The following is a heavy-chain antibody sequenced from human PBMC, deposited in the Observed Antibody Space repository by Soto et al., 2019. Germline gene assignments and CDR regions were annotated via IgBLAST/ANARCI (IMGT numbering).Heavy chain of an antibody. CDR3: ARVIAESIEASPGSYYFDY. Sequence: PSDTLSLTCTVSGGSISSGGYYWSWIRQHPGNGLEWIGYIYYSGSTYYNPSLKSRVTISVDTSKNQFSLKLSSVTAADTAVYYCARVIAESIEASPGSYYFDYWCQGNLVTVSS. D-gene: IGHD6-6*01. CDR2: IYYSGST. J-gene: IGHJ4*02. V-gene: IGHV4-31*03. CDR1: GGSISSGGYY.